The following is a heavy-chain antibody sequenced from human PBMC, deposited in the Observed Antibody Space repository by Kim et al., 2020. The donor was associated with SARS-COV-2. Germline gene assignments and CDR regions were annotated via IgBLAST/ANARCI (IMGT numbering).Heavy chain of an antibody. CDR1: GYTFTSYA. V-gene: IGHV1-3*01. CDR2: INAGNGNT. CDR3: ASILGYCSSTSCPVGWFDP. Sequence: ASVKVSCKASGYTFTSYAMHWVRQAPGQRLEWMGWINAGNGNTKYSQKFQGRVTITRDTSASTAYMELSSLRSEDTAVYYCASILGYCSSTSCPVGWFDPWGQGTLVTVSS. J-gene: IGHJ5*02. D-gene: IGHD2-2*01.